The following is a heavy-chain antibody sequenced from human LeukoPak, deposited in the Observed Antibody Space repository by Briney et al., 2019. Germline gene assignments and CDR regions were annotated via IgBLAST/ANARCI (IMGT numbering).Heavy chain of an antibody. D-gene: IGHD4-17*01. Sequence: GESLKISCQASGYSFASYWIAWVRQMPGKGLEWMGIIYPGDSDTRYSPSFQGQVTISADKSISTAYLQWSSLKASDTAMYYCARLWPDGDTGDYWGQGTLVTVSS. CDR1: GYSFASYW. J-gene: IGHJ4*02. CDR2: IYPGDSDT. V-gene: IGHV5-51*01. CDR3: ARLWPDGDTGDY.